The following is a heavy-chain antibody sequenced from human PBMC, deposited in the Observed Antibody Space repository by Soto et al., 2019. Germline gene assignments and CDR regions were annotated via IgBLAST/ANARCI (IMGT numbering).Heavy chain of an antibody. CDR2: IRSKAYGGTT. Sequence: GGSLRLSCTASGFTLGAFAMILFRQAPGKGLEWVGFIRSKAYGGTTEYAASVKGRFTISRDDSKSLAYLQMNSLKTEDTAVYYCTRDQELGYCSGGSCYTTGHYYYGMDVWGQGATVTVSS. D-gene: IGHD2-15*01. J-gene: IGHJ6*02. CDR3: TRDQELGYCSGGSCYTTGHYYYGMDV. CDR1: GFTLGAFA. V-gene: IGHV3-49*03.